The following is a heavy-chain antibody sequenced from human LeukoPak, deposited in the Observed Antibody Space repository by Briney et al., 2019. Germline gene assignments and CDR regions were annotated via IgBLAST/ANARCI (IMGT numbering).Heavy chain of an antibody. D-gene: IGHD3-10*01. CDR1: GGSFSGYY. Sequence: SETLSLTCAVYGGSFSGYYWSWIRQPPGKGLEWIGEINHSGSTNYNPSLKSRVTISVDTSKSQFSLKLSSVTAADTAVYYCARFRYYGSGSPNYYYYGMDVWGQGTTVTVSS. CDR3: ARFRYYGSGSPNYYYYGMDV. J-gene: IGHJ6*02. CDR2: INHSGST. V-gene: IGHV4-34*01.